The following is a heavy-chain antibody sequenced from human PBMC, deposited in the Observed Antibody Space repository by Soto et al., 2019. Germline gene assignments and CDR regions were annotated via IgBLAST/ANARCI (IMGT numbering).Heavy chain of an antibody. CDR1: GFTVSSNY. CDR3: ARAFSANYYYYYGMDV. CDR2: IYSGGST. Sequence: PGGSLRLSCAASGFTVSSNYMSWVRQAPGKGLEWVSVIYSGGSTYYADSVKGRFTISRDNSKNTLYLQMNSLRAEDTAVYYCARAFSANYYYYYGMDVWGQGTTVTVS. V-gene: IGHV3-66*01. J-gene: IGHJ6*02.